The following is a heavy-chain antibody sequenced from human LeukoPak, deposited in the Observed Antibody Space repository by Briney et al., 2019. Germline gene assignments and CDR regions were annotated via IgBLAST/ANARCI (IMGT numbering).Heavy chain of an antibody. D-gene: IGHD6-19*01. CDR3: ASYSSGWNIFDY. J-gene: IGHJ4*02. CDR1: GGSISSYY. V-gene: IGHV4-4*07. Sequence: SETLSLTCTVSGGSISSYYWSWIRPPAGKGLEWIGRIYTSGSTNYNPSLKSRVTMSVDTSKNQFSLKLSSVTAADTAVYYCASYSSGWNIFDYWGQGTLVTVSS. CDR2: IYTSGST.